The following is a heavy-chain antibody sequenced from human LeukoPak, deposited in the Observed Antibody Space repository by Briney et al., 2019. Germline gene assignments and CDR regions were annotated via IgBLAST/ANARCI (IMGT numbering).Heavy chain of an antibody. V-gene: IGHV4-4*07. CDR1: GASINSYY. CDR3: ARVGHIAAAGTYDY. CDR2: IYSGGST. D-gene: IGHD6-13*01. J-gene: IGHJ4*02. Sequence: PSETLSLTCTVSGASINSYYWTWIRQPAGKGLEWIGRIYSGGSTNYSPSLKSRVTMSVDTAKNQFSLRLNSVTAADTAVYFCARVGHIAAAGTYDYWGQGALVAVSS.